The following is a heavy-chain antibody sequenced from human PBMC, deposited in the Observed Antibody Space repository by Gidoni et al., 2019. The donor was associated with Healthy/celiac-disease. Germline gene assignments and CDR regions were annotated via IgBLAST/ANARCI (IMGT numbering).Heavy chain of an antibody. V-gene: IGHV4-34*01. CDR1: GGSFSGSY. CDR3: ATGGSYNWCDP. D-gene: IGHD1-26*01. Sequence: QVQLPPWGAGLFKPSETLSLTCAVYGGSFSGSYWRWIRQPPGKGLEWIGESNHSGSTNYNQALKSRVTISVDTSKNQFSLKLSAVTAADTAVYYCATGGSYNWCDPWGQGTLVTVSS. J-gene: IGHJ5*02. CDR2: SNHSGST.